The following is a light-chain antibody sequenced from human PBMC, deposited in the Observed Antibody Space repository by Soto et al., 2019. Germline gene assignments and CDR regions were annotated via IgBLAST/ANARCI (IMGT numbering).Light chain of an antibody. CDR1: QSISSK. CDR3: QEYKNWPPAIT. J-gene: IGKJ5*01. CDR2: GAS. Sequence: EIMMTQSPATLSVSPGERATLSCRAIQSISSKLAWYQQKPGQAPRLLIFGASTRATGIPARFSGSGSGTDFTLTISSLQSEDFAVYYCQEYKNWPPAITFGQGTRLEI. V-gene: IGKV3-15*01.